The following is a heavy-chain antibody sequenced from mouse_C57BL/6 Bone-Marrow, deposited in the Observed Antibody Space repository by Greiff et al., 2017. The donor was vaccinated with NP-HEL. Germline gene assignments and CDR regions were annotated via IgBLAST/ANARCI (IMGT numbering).Heavy chain of an antibody. CDR3: ARDDPP. Sequence: EVQLQQSGGGLVKPGGSLKLSCAASGFTFSSYAMSWVRQTPEKRLEWVATISDGGSYTYYPDNVKGRFTISKDNAKNNLYLQMSHLKSEDTAMYYCARDDPPGGQGTLVTVSA. CDR2: ISDGGSYT. CDR1: GFTFSSYA. V-gene: IGHV5-4*01. J-gene: IGHJ3*01.